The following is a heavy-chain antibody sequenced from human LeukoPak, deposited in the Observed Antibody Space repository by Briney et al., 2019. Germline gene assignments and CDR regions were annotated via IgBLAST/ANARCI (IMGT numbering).Heavy chain of an antibody. CDR2: ISYDGSNK. CDR3: AKDDSSGWYYGYYYYYGMDV. V-gene: IGHV3-30*18. D-gene: IGHD6-19*01. CDR1: AFTFSSYG. Sequence: PGRSLRLSCAASAFTFSSYGMHWVRQAPGKGLEWVAVISYDGSNKYYADSVKGRFTISRDNSENTLYLQMNSLRAEDTAVYYCAKDDSSGWYYGYYYYYGMDVWGQGTTVTVSS. J-gene: IGHJ6*02.